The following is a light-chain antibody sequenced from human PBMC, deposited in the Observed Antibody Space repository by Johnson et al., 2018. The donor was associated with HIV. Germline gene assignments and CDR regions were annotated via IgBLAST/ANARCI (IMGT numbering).Light chain of an antibody. CDR3: AAWDDSLNGYV. CDR1: SPNIGINY. J-gene: IGLJ1*01. CDR2: DNN. Sequence: QSVLTQPPSVSAASGQKVTISCSGSSPNIGINYVSWYQQLPGTAPKLLIYDNNKRPSGIPDRFSGSKSGTSASLAISGLQSEDEADYYCAAWDDSLNGYVFGTETKVTVL. V-gene: IGLV1-51*01.